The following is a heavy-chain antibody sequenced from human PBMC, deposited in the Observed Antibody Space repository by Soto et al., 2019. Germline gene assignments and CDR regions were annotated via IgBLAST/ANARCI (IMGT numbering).Heavy chain of an antibody. CDR1: GGSISSGGYY. V-gene: IGHV4-31*03. Sequence: SETLSLTCTVSGGSISSGGYYWSWIRQHPGKGLECFGYIYYSGSTYYNPSLKSRVTISVDTSKNPFSLKLSSVTAAETAVYYCAGETVVYYYGMDVWGQGTTVTVSS. CDR2: IYYSGST. J-gene: IGHJ6*02. D-gene: IGHD2-15*01. CDR3: AGETVVYYYGMDV.